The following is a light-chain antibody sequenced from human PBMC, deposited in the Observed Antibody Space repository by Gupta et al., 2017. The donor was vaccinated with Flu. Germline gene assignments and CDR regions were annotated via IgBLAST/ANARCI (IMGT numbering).Light chain of an antibody. Sequence: DLVMPPSSDFLAASLGERAATNRRASQNVYYSSDNQNCLAWYQQRPGQAPKVIISWASTREPGVPERSSGSGSGSQFTLTISNLQAEDVAIYYCQQYNHDSETFGQGTKVEIK. J-gene: IGKJ1*01. CDR3: QQYNHDSET. CDR1: QNVYYSSDNQNC. V-gene: IGKV4-1*01. CDR2: WAS.